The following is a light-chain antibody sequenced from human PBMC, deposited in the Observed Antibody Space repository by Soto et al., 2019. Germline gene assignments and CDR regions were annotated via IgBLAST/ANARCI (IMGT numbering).Light chain of an antibody. CDR1: SSYVGNYKY. CDR2: EVS. V-gene: IGLV2-14*01. CDR3: LSYNSSGTYV. Sequence: QAVLTQPASVSGSPGQSVTISCTGTSSYVGNYKYVSWYQQHPGKAPKLMIYEVSNRPSGVSNRFSGSKSGNTASLTISGLQAEDETDYSCLSYNSSGTYVFGTGTXVTVL. J-gene: IGLJ1*01.